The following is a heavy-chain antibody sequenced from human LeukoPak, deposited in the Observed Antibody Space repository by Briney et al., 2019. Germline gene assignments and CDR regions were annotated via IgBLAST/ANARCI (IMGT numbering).Heavy chain of an antibody. CDR3: ARDVSSTPNWEFDY. D-gene: IGHD1-26*01. Sequence: ASVKVSCKTSGYNFADYFIHWVRQAPGQGLEWMGRINAKRGDTEYEQEFQGRVTMTRGTSINTAYVEVRWLISDDTAIYFCARDVSSTPNWEFDYWGQGTLVTVSS. J-gene: IGHJ4*02. CDR1: GYNFADYF. V-gene: IGHV1-2*06. CDR2: INAKRGDT.